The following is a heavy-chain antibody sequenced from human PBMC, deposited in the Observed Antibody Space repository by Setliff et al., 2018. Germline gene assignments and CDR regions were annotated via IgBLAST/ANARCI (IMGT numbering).Heavy chain of an antibody. CDR1: GYIFAGYY. CDR2: INPYTGDT. J-gene: IGHJ4*02. V-gene: IGHV1-2*02. CDR3: ARGGSIYDHVWGSYRFVDS. D-gene: IGHD3-16*02. Sequence: ASVKVSCKASGYIFAGYYMQWVRQAPGQGLEWMGWINPYTGDTDYAPKFQGRVTVTRDTSVTTAYMDLTRLTSDDTAVYYCARGGSIYDHVWGSYRFVDSWGQGTLVTVSS.